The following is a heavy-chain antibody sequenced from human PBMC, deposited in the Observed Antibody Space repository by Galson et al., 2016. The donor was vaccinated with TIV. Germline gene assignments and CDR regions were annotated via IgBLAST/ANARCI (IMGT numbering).Heavy chain of an antibody. V-gene: IGHV5-51*03. J-gene: IGHJ4*02. CDR2: IYARDSDI. D-gene: IGHD5-18*01. Sequence: AEVKKPGESLKISCKASGYSLTSYWIAWVRQVPGRGLEWMGIIYARDSDIKYSPSFQGQVTISADESVSTAYLQWSSLKASDTAMYYCARAPGYAGYSYGYFDYWGQGTLVTVSS. CDR1: GYSLTSYW. CDR3: ARAPGYAGYSYGYFDY.